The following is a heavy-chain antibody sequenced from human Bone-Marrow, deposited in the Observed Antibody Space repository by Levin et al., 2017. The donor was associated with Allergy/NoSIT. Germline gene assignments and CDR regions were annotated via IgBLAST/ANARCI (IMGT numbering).Heavy chain of an antibody. V-gene: IGHV3-74*01. Sequence: QLGESLKISCAASGFTFTNYWMHWVRQVPGKGLVWVSRISTDGSSTNYADSVKGRFTISRDNAKNTLYLQLNSLRADDTAVYYCTSGRSGNYGKFDYWGQGILVTVSS. CDR1: GFTFTNYW. D-gene: IGHD1-26*01. J-gene: IGHJ4*02. CDR3: TSGRSGNYGKFDY. CDR2: ISTDGSST.